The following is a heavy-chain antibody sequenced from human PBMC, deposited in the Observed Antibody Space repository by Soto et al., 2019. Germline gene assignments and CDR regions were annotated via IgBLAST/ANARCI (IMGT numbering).Heavy chain of an antibody. CDR1: GYSFTSYW. V-gene: IGHV5-51*01. J-gene: IGHJ6*02. CDR2: IYPVDSDF. CDR3: ARLGSGYDALYYGVDV. Sequence: PGESLKLSCKGSGYSFTSYWISWVRQMPGKCLVWMGIIYPVDSDFRYSLSFQGQVTISADKSICTAYLQWSSLKASDTAMYYCARLGSGYDALYYGVDVWGQGTTVTVSS. D-gene: IGHD5-12*01.